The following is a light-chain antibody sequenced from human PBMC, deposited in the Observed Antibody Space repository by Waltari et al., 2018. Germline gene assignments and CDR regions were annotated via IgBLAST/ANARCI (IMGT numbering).Light chain of an antibody. CDR1: QSVSSSY. V-gene: IGKV3-20*01. J-gene: IGKJ3*01. Sequence: EIVLTQSPGTRSLSPGERATLSCRASQSVSSSYLAWYQPKPGQAPRLLIYGASSTATGIPDRFSGSGSGTAFTLTISRLAPEDFAVYYCQQYGSSPPITFGPGPKVDIK. CDR2: GAS. CDR3: QQYGSSPPIT.